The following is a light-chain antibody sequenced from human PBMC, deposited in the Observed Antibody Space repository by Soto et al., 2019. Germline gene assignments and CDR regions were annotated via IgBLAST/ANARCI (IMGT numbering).Light chain of an antibody. CDR3: QQYNNWPPN. CDR2: EAS. J-gene: IGKJ5*01. CDR1: QSVGSN. Sequence: EIVMTQSPATLSVSPGERASLFCRATQSVGSNLAWYHQKPGQAPRLLMYEASTRATGIPARFSGSGSGTEFTLTVSSLQSEDIAVYFCQQYNNWPPNFGQGTRLEI. V-gene: IGKV3D-15*01.